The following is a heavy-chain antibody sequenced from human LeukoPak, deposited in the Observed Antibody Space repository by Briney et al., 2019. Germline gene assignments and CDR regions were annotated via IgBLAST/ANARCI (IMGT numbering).Heavy chain of an antibody. CDR2: ISTSVSTI. CDR1: GFAFSSYE. J-gene: IGHJ3*02. V-gene: IGHV3-48*03. CDR3: ARGSDYGVGAFDI. Sequence: PGGSLRLSCAASGFAFSSYEMNWVRQAPGKGVEWVSYISTSVSTIYYGDSVKGRFTISRDNAKNSLFLQMNILRAEDTAVYYCARGSDYGVGAFDIWGQGTMVTVSS. D-gene: IGHD4-17*01.